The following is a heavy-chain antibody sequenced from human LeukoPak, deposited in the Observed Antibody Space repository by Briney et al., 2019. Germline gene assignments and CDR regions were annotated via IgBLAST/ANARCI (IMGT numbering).Heavy chain of an antibody. CDR1: GFTFSNYA. Sequence: GGSLRLSCAASGFTFSNYAMSWVRQAPGKGLEWVSYISGGSSTIYHADSVKGRFTISRDDAKNTLDLQMNSLRDEDTAVYYCAREGDSSGPSVGLDYWGQGTLVTVSS. D-gene: IGHD3-22*01. CDR2: ISGGSSTI. CDR3: AREGDSSGPSVGLDY. J-gene: IGHJ4*02. V-gene: IGHV3-48*02.